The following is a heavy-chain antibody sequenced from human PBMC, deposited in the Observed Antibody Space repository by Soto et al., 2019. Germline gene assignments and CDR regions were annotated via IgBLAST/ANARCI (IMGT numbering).Heavy chain of an antibody. J-gene: IGHJ3*02. V-gene: IGHV4-59*12. CDR1: GASITTYY. CDR3: AREERAAAGKDAFDI. CDR2: IFYSGST. Sequence: PSETLSLTCTVSGASITTYYCTWIRQPPGKGLQWIGNIFYSGSTYYNPSLKSRVTISVDTSKNQFSLKLSSVTAADTAVYYCAREERAAAGKDAFDIWGQGTMVTVSS. D-gene: IGHD6-13*01.